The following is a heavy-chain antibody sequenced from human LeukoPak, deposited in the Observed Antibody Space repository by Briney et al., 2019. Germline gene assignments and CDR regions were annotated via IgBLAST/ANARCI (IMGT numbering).Heavy chain of an antibody. D-gene: IGHD4-23*01. CDR3: VRGATYGGSAFLDY. V-gene: IGHV3-7*01. J-gene: IGHJ4*02. Sequence: GGSLSLSCAAPGIIFSNFWMGWARQAPGKGPEWVVHIEEDGSEKSYVDSVKGRFTISRDNAKNSLYLQMSSLRAEDTAVYFCVRGATYGGSAFLDYSGQGTLVSVYS. CDR1: GIIFSNFW. CDR2: IEEDGSEK.